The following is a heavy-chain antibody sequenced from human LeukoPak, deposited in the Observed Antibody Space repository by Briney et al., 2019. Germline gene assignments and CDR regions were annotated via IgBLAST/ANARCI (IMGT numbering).Heavy chain of an antibody. J-gene: IGHJ6*02. CDR3: ARGGNILTGFDYGMDV. D-gene: IGHD3-9*01. Sequence: PGGSLRLSCAASGFPFNVQTMSWVPQAPGKGLDWVASMREDGREIYYVDSAKGRFTISRDNPKNSLYLQMNFLRAEDTAVYYCARGGNILTGFDYGMDVWGQGTTVTVSS. CDR2: MREDGREI. CDR1: GFPFNVQT. V-gene: IGHV3-7*01.